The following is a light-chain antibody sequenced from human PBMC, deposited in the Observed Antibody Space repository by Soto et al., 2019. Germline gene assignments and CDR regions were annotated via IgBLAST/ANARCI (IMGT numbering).Light chain of an antibody. CDR3: LLYYGGAGL. Sequence: QTVVTQETSLTVSPGGTVTLTCASSTGEVSSGNFPNWFQQKPGQAPRPLTYSTDSKYSWTPARFSGSLVGGKAALTLSGVQPEDEADYYCLLYYGGAGLFGTGTKLTVL. CDR1: TGEVSSGNF. J-gene: IGLJ1*01. CDR2: STD. V-gene: IGLV7-43*01.